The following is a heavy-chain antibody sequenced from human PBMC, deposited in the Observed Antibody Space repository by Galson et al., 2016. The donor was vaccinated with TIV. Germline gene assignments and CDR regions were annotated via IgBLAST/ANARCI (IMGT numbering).Heavy chain of an antibody. CDR2: IYPGDSNT. D-gene: IGHD4-23*01. CDR1: GYNFMNYW. J-gene: IGHJ2*01. V-gene: IGHV5-51*04. Sequence: QSGAEVKKPGESLKISCKASGYNFMNYWIGWVRHMPGKGLEWMGIIYPGDSNTRYSPSFEGQVTISADMPINTAYLQWNSLKASDTAIYYCARHPRTTVVRHYYYFDLWGRGTLITVSS. CDR3: ARHPRTTVVRHYYYFDL.